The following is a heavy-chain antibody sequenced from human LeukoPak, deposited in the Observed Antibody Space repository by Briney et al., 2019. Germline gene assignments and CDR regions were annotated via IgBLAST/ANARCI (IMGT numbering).Heavy chain of an antibody. V-gene: IGHV1-46*01. D-gene: IGHD2-2*01. CDR3: ARKIRDIVVVPAAVDAFDI. J-gene: IGHJ3*02. CDR2: ISPSGGST. CDR1: GYTFTSNY. Sequence: GASVKVSCKAFGYTFTSNYMHWVRQAPGQGPEWMGVISPSGGSTTYAQKFQGRVTMTRDMSTSTVYMELSSLRSEDTAVYYCARKIRDIVVVPAAVDAFDIWGQGTMVTVSS.